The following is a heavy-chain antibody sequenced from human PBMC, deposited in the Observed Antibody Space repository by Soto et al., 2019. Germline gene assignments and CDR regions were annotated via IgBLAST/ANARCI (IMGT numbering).Heavy chain of an antibody. Sequence: QVRLVQSGAEVQRPGSSVKLSCKVSGANSNSYSIAWVRQAPGQGLQWLGTIVPLSGTPNHAQQFQARVTITAETSTNTAYVELSRLISEDTDIYYCARAWRKMSLGGFFDYWGQGSLVTNTS. D-gene: IGHD3-10*01. CDR1: GANSNSYS. CDR2: IVPLSGTP. V-gene: IGHV1-69*06. CDR3: ARAWRKMSLGGFFDY. J-gene: IGHJ4*02.